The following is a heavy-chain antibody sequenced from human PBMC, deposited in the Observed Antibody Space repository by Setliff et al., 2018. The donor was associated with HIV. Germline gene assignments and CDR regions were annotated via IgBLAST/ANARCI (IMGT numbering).Heavy chain of an antibody. CDR1: GFTFRSYA. D-gene: IGHD6-19*01. CDR2: ISWDSDFI. CDR3: VREGSVGGRYYYYMNL. V-gene: IGHV3-9*01. Sequence: PGGSLRLSCAASGFTFRSYAMSWVRQAPGKGLEWVSTISWDSDFIAYADSVKGRFTVARDNANNSLYLQMNSLRPEDSALYYCVREGSVGGRYYYYMNLWGKGTTVTVSS. J-gene: IGHJ6*03.